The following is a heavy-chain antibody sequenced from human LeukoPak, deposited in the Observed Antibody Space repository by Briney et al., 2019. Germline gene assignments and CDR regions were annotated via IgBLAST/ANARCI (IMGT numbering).Heavy chain of an antibody. D-gene: IGHD3-10*01. CDR3: ARFGDMYDY. J-gene: IGHJ4*02. CDR1: GGSISSYD. CDR2: IYYSGST. V-gene: IGHV4-59*01. Sequence: SESLSLTCTVSGGSISSYDWSWIRQPPGKGLEWIGYIYYSGSTKYNPSLKSRVTISVDTSRNQFSLKLSSVTAADTAVYYCARFGDMYDYWGQGTLVTVSS.